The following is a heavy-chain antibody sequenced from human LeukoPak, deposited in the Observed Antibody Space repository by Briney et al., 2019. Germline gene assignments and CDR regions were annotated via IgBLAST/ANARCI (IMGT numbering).Heavy chain of an antibody. CDR1: GYTLTELS. J-gene: IGHJ6*02. V-gene: IGHV1-24*01. CDR2: FDPEDGET. Sequence: ASVKVSCKVSGYTLTELSMHWVRQAPGKGLEWMGGFDPEDGETIYAQKFQGRVTMTEDTSTDTAYMELSSLRSEDTAVYYCATGPSYDILREYYYYYGMDVWGQGTTVTVSS. D-gene: IGHD3-9*01. CDR3: ATGPSYDILREYYYYYGMDV.